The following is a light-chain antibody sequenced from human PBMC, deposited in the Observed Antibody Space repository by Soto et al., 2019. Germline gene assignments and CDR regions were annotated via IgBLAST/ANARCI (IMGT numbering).Light chain of an antibody. V-gene: IGKV3-11*01. CDR2: DAH. CDR3: LHSRDSVSN. Sequence: EIELTQSPATLSLSPEERATLSCRASQSVDSYLAWYQQKVGQAPRLLIYDAHTRAAGIPDRFSGTGSGTDFTLTISRLEPEDFTLYYCLHSRDSVSNFGPGTKVDIK. J-gene: IGKJ3*01. CDR1: QSVDSY.